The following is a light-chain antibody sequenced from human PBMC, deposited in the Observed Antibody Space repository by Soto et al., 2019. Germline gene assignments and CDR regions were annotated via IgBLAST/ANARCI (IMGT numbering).Light chain of an antibody. V-gene: IGKV3-20*01. CDR3: QHYDRT. CDR1: QSVSSSY. J-gene: IGKJ1*01. Sequence: EFVLTQSPGTLSLSPGERATLSCRASQSVSSSYLAWYQQKPGQAPRLLIYGASSRATGIPDRFSGSGSGTDFSLTISRLEPEDFAVYFCQHYDRTFGQGTKVDIK. CDR2: GAS.